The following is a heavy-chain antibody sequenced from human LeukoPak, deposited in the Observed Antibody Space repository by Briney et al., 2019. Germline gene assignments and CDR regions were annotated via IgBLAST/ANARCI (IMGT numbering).Heavy chain of an antibody. CDR1: GFTFRNSA. D-gene: IGHD1-20*01. J-gene: IGHJ4*02. V-gene: IGHV3-23*01. CDR3: AKNNWNDMPFVDD. CDR2: ISGSGVGT. Sequence: GSLRLSCAASGFTFRNSAMSWVRQAPGKGLEWVSTISGSGVGTYYADSVKGRFTISRDNFKNTLYLQMNSLRAEDTAVYYCAKNNWNDMPFVDDWGQGTLVTVSS.